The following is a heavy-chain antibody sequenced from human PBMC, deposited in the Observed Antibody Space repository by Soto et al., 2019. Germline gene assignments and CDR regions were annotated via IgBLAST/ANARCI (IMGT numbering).Heavy chain of an antibody. Sequence: LRLSCAASGFTFDDYAMHWVRQAPGKGLEWVPGISWNSGSIGYADSVKGRFTISRDNAKNSLYLQMNSLRAEDTALYYCAKAGGACSGGSCYSGNYFDYWGQGTLVTVSS. V-gene: IGHV3-9*01. J-gene: IGHJ4*02. CDR1: GFTFDDYA. CDR2: ISWNSGSI. D-gene: IGHD2-15*01. CDR3: AKAGGACSGGSCYSGNYFDY.